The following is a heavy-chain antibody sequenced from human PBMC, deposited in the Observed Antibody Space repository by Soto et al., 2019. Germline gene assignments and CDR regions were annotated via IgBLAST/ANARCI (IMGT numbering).Heavy chain of an antibody. CDR3: AREVGEGGAFDI. CDR1: GDSVSSNSAS. CDR2: TYYRYKWYN. Sequence: SQTLSLTCAISGDSVSSNSASCNWIRQSPSRGLEWLGRTYYRYKWYNDYAVSVKSRITINPDTSKNQFSLQLKSVTPEDTAVYYCAREVGEGGAFDIWGQGTMVTVSS. J-gene: IGHJ3*02. D-gene: IGHD3-10*01. V-gene: IGHV6-1*01.